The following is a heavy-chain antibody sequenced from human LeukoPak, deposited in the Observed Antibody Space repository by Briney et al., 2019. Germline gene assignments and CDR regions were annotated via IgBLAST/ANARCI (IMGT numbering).Heavy chain of an antibody. Sequence: ASVKVSCKVSGDSLTEVPMYWVRQAPGKGLEWMGGFDPEDGETIYAQKFQGRVTMTEDTSTDTAYMELSSLRSEDTAIYYCATVRDFATIAVPGFNVWGKGTTVTVSS. D-gene: IGHD6-19*01. CDR1: GDSLTEVP. CDR2: FDPEDGET. J-gene: IGHJ6*04. CDR3: ATVRDFATIAVPGFNV. V-gene: IGHV1-24*01.